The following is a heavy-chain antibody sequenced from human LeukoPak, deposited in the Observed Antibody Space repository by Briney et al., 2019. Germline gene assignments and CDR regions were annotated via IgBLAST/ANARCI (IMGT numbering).Heavy chain of an antibody. CDR1: GFTFNNYG. CDR3: AKDLPGGNYYYYGMDV. D-gene: IGHD2-15*01. CDR2: IWYDGSNK. Sequence: AGGSLRLSCAASGFTFNNYGMHWVRQAPGKGLEWMALIWYDGSNKYYADSVKGRFTISRDNSKNTLYLQMNSLRAEDTAVYYCAKDLPGGNYYYYGMDVWGQGTTVTVSS. V-gene: IGHV3-30*02. J-gene: IGHJ6*02.